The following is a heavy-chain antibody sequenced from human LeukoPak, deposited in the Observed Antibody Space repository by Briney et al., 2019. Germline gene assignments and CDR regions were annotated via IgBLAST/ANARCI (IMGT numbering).Heavy chain of an antibody. V-gene: IGHV4-39*07. J-gene: IGHJ3*02. CDR1: GGSISSSYSY. CDR3: ARVNSSTDAFDI. D-gene: IGHD6-13*01. Sequence: SETLSLTCTVSGGSISSSYSYWGWIRQPPGKGLEWIGNIYYSGSTYYSPSLTSRVTVSVDTSENQFSLKPSSVTAADTAVYYCARVNSSTDAFDIWGQGTMVTVSS. CDR2: IYYSGST.